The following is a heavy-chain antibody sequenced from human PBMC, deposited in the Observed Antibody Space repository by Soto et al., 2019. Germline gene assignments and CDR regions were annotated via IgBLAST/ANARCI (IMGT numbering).Heavy chain of an antibody. D-gene: IGHD5-18*01. V-gene: IGHV3-30*18. CDR1: GFTFSSYG. CDR2: ISYDGTDK. J-gene: IGHJ6*02. CDR3: VKERYAQLWLEDYGMDV. Sequence: QVQLVESGGGVVQPGRSLRLSCAASGFTFSSYGIHWVRQAPGKGLEWVALISYDGTDKYYADSVKGRFTISRDNAKNTLYLQMSRLGPDDTAVYYCVKERYAQLWLEDYGMDVWGQGTTVTV.